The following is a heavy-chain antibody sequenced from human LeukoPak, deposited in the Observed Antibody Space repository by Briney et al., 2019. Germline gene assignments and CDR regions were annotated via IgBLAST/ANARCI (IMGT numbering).Heavy chain of an antibody. CDR1: GFTFDDYA. Sequence: PGGSLRLSCAASGFTFDDYAMHWVRQAPGKGLEWVSGISWNSGSIGYADSVKGRYTISRDNAKNSLYLQMNSLRAEDTAVYYCASLMVEKEQLVPFDYWGQGTLVTVSS. D-gene: IGHD6-13*01. J-gene: IGHJ4*02. CDR2: ISWNSGSI. CDR3: ASLMVEKEQLVPFDY. V-gene: IGHV3-9*01.